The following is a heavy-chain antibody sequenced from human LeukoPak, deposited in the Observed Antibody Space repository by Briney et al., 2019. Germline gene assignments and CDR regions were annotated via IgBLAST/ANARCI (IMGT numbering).Heavy chain of an antibody. Sequence: GGSLRLSCAASGFTFSSYAMDWVRQAPGKGLEWVAVISYDGSNKYYADSVKGRFTISRDNSKNTLYLQMNRMRAEDTALYYCAKGRLGATTNWFDPWGQGTLVTVSS. CDR2: ISYDGSNK. V-gene: IGHV3-30*04. CDR3: AKGRLGATTNWFDP. D-gene: IGHD1-26*01. CDR1: GFTFSSYA. J-gene: IGHJ5*02.